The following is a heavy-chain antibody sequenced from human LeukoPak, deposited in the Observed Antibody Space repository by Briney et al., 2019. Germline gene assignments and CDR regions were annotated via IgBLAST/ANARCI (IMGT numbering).Heavy chain of an antibody. CDR2: ISGSGGST. CDR1: GFTFSSYA. D-gene: IGHD2-2*01. V-gene: IGHV3-23*01. J-gene: IGHJ5*02. Sequence: GGSLRLSCAASGFTFSSYAMSWVRQAPGKGLEWVSAISGSGGSTYYADSVKGRFTISRDNSKNTLYLQMNSLRSEDTAVYYCARDQWVVPAATGWFDPWGQGTLVTVSS. CDR3: ARDQWVVPAATGWFDP.